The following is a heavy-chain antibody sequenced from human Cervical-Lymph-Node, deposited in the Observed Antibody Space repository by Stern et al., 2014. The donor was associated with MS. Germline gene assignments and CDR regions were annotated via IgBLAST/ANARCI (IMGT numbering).Heavy chain of an antibody. J-gene: IGHJ4*02. V-gene: IGHV3-7*01. CDR1: GLSFGTSW. CDR2: IRQDGYDK. D-gene: IGHD2/OR15-2a*01. Sequence: EVQLVEPGGGLVQPGGSLRLSCVASGLSFGTSWMSWVRQPPGRGLEWVANIRQDGYDKFYVDSVKGRFTISRDNARNSLYLQMNSLTVADTAVYYCARDRRAFLDYWGQGTHVAVSS. CDR3: ARDRRAFLDY.